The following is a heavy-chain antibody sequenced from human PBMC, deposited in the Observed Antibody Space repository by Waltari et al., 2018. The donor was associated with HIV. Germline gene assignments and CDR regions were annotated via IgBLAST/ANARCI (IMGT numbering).Heavy chain of an antibody. CDR2: INQDGHTP. CDR3: AREGSGSFWNY. D-gene: IGHD1-26*01. Sequence: EVQLVESGGGLAQPGESLTLKCAISGFTLSNFWMTWVRQAPGKGPEWVANINQDGHTPYYVASVKGRFTISRDNAKKSLYLHMNSLRIEDTGTYFCAREGSGSFWNYWGQGTRVTVS. J-gene: IGHJ4*02. CDR1: GFTLSNFW. V-gene: IGHV3-7*01.